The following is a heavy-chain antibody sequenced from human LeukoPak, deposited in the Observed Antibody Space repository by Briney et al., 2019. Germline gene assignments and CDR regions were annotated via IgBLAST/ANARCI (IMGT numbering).Heavy chain of an antibody. Sequence: GASVKVSCKASGYTFSNYGISWVRQAPGQGLEWMGWISAYNGNTNYAQKLQGRVTMTTDTSTSTAYMELRSLRSDDTAVYYCARVPRIAARTNWFDPWGQGTLVTVSS. CDR2: ISAYNGNT. CDR3: ARVPRIAARTNWFDP. CDR1: GYTFSNYG. D-gene: IGHD6-6*01. V-gene: IGHV1-18*01. J-gene: IGHJ5*02.